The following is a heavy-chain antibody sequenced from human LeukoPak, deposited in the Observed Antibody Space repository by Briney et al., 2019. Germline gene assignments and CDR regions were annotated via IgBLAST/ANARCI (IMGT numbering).Heavy chain of an antibody. Sequence: GGALRLSCAASGFSFSSSWSSWVCHAPGTGMEWVATIKQDGSDKYFVDSVKGRFTISRDNAKNSLYLQMNSLRAEDTAVYYCARNRARFDYWGQGTLVTVSS. D-gene: IGHD2/OR15-2a*01. CDR1: GFSFSSSW. J-gene: IGHJ4*02. CDR2: IKQDGSDK. V-gene: IGHV3-7*04. CDR3: ARNRARFDY.